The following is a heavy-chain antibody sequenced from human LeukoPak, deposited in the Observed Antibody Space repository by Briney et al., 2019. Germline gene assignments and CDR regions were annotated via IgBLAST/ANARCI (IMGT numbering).Heavy chain of an antibody. CDR3: ATDYCSGGSCYSGYYYYYMDV. V-gene: IGHV3-23*01. D-gene: IGHD2-15*01. J-gene: IGHJ6*03. CDR2: ISGSGGST. Sequence: GGSLRLSRSASGFTFSSYAMSWVRQAPGKGLEWVSAISGSGGSTYYADSVKGRFTISRDNSKNTLYLQMNSLRAEDTAVYYCATDYCSGGSCYSGYYYYYMDVWGKGTTVTVSS. CDR1: GFTFSSYA.